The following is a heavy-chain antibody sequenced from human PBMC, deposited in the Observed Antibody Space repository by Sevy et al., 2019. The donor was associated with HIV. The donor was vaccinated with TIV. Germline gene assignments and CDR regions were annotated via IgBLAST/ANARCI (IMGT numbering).Heavy chain of an antibody. CDR2: ILYSGST. V-gene: IGHV4-59*01. Sequence: SESLSLTCTVTGDSMNTYYWACIRQPPGKSLEWVGYILYSGSTEYSPSLKSRVTMALDKSKNEVSLRLSSVTPADTAVYYCARVVTGDNWFDPWGQGRLITVSS. J-gene: IGHJ5*02. CDR1: GDSMNTYY. D-gene: IGHD2-21*02. CDR3: ARVVTGDNWFDP.